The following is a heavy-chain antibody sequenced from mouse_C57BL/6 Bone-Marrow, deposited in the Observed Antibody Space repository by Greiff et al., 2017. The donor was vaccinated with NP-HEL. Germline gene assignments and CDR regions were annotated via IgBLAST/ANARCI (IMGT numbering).Heavy chain of an antibody. J-gene: IGHJ1*03. Sequence: EVHLVESGGGLVKPGGSLKLSCAASGFTFSDYGMHWVRQAPEKGLEWVAYISSGSSTIYYADTVKGRFTISRDNAKNTLFLQMTSLRSEDTAMYYCAGNYYGSSWYFDVWGTGTTVTVSS. CDR3: AGNYYGSSWYFDV. CDR1: GFTFSDYG. D-gene: IGHD1-1*01. V-gene: IGHV5-17*01. CDR2: ISSGSSTI.